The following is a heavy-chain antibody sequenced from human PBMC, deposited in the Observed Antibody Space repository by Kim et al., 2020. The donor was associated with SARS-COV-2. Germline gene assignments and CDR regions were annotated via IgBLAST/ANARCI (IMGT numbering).Heavy chain of an antibody. Sequence: NDYAVSIKSRITINPDTSSNQCSLQLSSVTPEDTAVYYCARATSSRTMDVWGQGTTVTVSS. V-gene: IGHV6-1*01. D-gene: IGHD6-6*01. CDR3: ARATSSRTMDV. J-gene: IGHJ6*02. CDR2: N.